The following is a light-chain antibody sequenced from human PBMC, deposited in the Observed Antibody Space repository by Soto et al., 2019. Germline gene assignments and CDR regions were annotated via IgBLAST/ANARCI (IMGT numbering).Light chain of an antibody. CDR3: SSYTTSGSLV. V-gene: IGLV2-14*01. CDR2: DVS. J-gene: IGLJ2*01. CDR1: SSDVGGYNY. Sequence: ALTQPASVSGSPGQSITISCTGTSSDVGGYNYVSWYQQHPGKAPKLMIYDVSNRPSGVSNRFSGSKSGNTASLTISGLQAEDEADYYCSSYTTSGSLVFGGGTKVTVL.